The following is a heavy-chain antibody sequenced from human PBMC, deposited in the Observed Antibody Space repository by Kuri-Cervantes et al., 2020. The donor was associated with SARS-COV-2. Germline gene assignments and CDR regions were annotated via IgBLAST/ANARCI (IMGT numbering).Heavy chain of an antibody. CDR1: GFTFSSYA. J-gene: IGHJ4*02. Sequence: GESLKTSCPASGFTFSSYAMHWVRQAPGKGLEWVAVISYDGSNKYYADSVKGRFTISRDNSKNTLYLQMNSLRAEDTAVYYCARAYGDYVFREGLDSWGQGTLVTVSS. V-gene: IGHV3-30-3*01. D-gene: IGHD4-17*01. CDR3: ARAYGDYVFREGLDS. CDR2: ISYDGSNK.